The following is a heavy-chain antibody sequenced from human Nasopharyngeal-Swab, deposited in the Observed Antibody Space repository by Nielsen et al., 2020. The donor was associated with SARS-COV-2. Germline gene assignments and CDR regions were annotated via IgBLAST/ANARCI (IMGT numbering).Heavy chain of an antibody. CDR3: GRDLGGAGSS. Sequence: GESLKISCAASGFTFRRYWMHWVRQAPGKGLEWVARIDNYGTITNYADSVRGRFTISRDNAENTLFLQMNSLRVEDTAVYYCGRDLGGAGSSWGQGTLVSVSS. CDR2: IDNYGTIT. J-gene: IGHJ4*02. V-gene: IGHV3-74*01. D-gene: IGHD3-10*01. CDR1: GFTFRRYW.